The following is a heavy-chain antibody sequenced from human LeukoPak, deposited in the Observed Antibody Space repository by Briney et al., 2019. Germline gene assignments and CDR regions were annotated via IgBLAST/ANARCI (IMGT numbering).Heavy chain of an antibody. J-gene: IGHJ6*03. Sequence: PGGSPRLSCAASGFTFSSYAMSWVRQAPGKGPEWVSAISGSGGSTYYADSVKGRFTISRDNSKNTLYLQMNSLRAEDTAVYYCARRGHCTDTSCYTGFYYFYMDVWGKGTTVIVSS. CDR3: ARRGHCTDTSCYTGFYYFYMDV. D-gene: IGHD2-2*02. CDR1: GFTFSSYA. CDR2: ISGSGGST. V-gene: IGHV3-23*01.